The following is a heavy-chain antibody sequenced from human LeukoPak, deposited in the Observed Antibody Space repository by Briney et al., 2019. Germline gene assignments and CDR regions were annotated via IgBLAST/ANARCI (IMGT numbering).Heavy chain of an antibody. D-gene: IGHD3-22*01. CDR1: GFTFDDYA. J-gene: IGHJ4*02. CDR2: ISWNSGSI. V-gene: IGHV3-9*01. Sequence: GRSLRLSCAASGFTFDDYAMHWVRQAPGKGLEWVSGISWNSGSIGYADSVKGRFTISRDNAKNSLYLQMNSLRAEDTAVYYCARGLYYYDSSGCGYWGQGTLVTVSS. CDR3: ARGLYYYDSSGCGY.